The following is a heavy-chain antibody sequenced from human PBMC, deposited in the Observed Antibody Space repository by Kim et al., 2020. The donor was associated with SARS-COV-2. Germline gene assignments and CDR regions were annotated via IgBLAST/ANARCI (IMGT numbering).Heavy chain of an antibody. CDR3: AKGNSASCYSAMDV. V-gene: IGHV3-23*01. CDR2: IGGSGDST. J-gene: IGHJ6*02. Sequence: LSLTCAASGFTFSSYAITWVRQAPGKGLEWVSCIGGSGDSTFYAGSVKGRFTISRDNSENTLYLQTNSLRVEDTAVYYCAKGNSASCYSAMDVWGQGTTVTVSS. CDR1: GFTFSSYA. D-gene: IGHD2-2*02.